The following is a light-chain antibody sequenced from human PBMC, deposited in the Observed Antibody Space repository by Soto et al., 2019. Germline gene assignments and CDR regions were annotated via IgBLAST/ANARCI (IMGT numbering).Light chain of an antibody. Sequence: QAVVTQPPSVSGAPGQRGTISCTGSSSNIGAGYDVHWYQQCPGTAPKVLIYGNSNRPSGVPDRFSGSKSGTSVSLAITGLQAEDEADYYCQSYDSRLSLYVFGTGTKVTVL. CDR2: GNS. J-gene: IGLJ1*01. CDR1: SSNIGAGYD. V-gene: IGLV1-40*01. CDR3: QSYDSRLSLYV.